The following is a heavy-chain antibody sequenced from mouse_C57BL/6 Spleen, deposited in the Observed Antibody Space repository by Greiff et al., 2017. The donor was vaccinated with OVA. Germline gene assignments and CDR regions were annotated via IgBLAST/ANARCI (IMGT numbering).Heavy chain of an antibody. CDR2: ISNGGGST. D-gene: IGHD4-1*01. V-gene: IGHV5-12*01. CDR3: ARHGDWDAAMDY. Sequence: EVQGVESGGGLVQPGGSLKLSCAASGFTFSDYYMYWVRQTPEKRLEWVAYISNGGGSTYYPDTVKGRFTISRDNAKNTLYLQMSRLNSEDTAMYYCARHGDWDAAMDYWGQGTSVTVSS. J-gene: IGHJ4*01. CDR1: GFTFSDYY.